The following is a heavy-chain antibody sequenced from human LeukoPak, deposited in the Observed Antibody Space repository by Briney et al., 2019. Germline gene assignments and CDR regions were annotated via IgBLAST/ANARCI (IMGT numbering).Heavy chain of an antibody. CDR1: GFTVSSNY. J-gene: IGHJ5*02. D-gene: IGHD6-13*01. CDR3: ARDWQQLGYNWFDP. Sequence: GGSLRLSCAASGFTVSSNYMSWVRQAPGKGLEWVSVIYSGGSTYYADSVKGRFTISRDNSKNTLYLQMSSLRAEDTAVYYCARDWQQLGYNWFDPWGQGTLVTVSS. CDR2: IYSGGST. V-gene: IGHV3-66*01.